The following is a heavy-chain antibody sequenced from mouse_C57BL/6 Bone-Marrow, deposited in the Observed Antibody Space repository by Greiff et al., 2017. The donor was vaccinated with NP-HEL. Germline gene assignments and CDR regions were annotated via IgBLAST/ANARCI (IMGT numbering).Heavy chain of an antibody. J-gene: IGHJ2*01. V-gene: IGHV1-72*01. CDR3: ARSGGIYYYGSSPYYFDY. CDR2: IDPNSGGT. Sequence: QVQLKQSGAELVKPGASVKLSCKASGYTFTSYWMHWVKQRPGRGLEWIGRIDPNSGGTKYNEKFKSKATLTVDKPSSTAYMQLSSLTSEDSAVYYCARSGGIYYYGSSPYYFDYWGQGTTLTVSS. CDR1: GYTFTSYW. D-gene: IGHD1-1*01.